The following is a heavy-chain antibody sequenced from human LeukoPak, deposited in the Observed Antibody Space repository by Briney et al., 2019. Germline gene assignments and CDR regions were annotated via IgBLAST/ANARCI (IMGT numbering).Heavy chain of an antibody. CDR2: FDPEDGET. CDR3: AKAPLAAAGRFDY. CDR1: GYTLTELS. V-gene: IGHV1-24*01. J-gene: IGHJ4*02. D-gene: IGHD6-13*01. Sequence: ASVKVSCKVSGYTLTELSMHWVRQAPGKGLEWMGGFDPEDGETIYAQKFQGRVTMTDDTSTDTAYMELSNLRSEDTAVYYSAKAPLAAAGRFDYSGQGTLVTVSS.